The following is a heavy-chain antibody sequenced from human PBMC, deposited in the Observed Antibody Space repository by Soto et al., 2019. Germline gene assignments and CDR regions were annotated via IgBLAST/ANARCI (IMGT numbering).Heavy chain of an antibody. J-gene: IGHJ5*01. CDR2: IKQDGSEK. V-gene: IGHV3-7*01. Sequence: GGSLRLSCAASGFTFSNFYMSWVRQAPGKGLEWVANIKQDGSEKYYVDSVKGRFTISRDNAKNSLYLQMNSLRAEDTELSFRENWF. CDR1: GFTFSNFY. D-gene: IGHD3-10*01. CDR3: ENWF.